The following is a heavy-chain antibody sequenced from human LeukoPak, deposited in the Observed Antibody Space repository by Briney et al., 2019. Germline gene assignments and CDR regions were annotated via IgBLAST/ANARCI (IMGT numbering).Heavy chain of an antibody. Sequence: PGGFLRLSCAASGFTFSNAWMSWVRQAPGKGLEWVGRIKSRTDGGTTDYAAPVKGKFTISRDDSKNTLYLQMNSLNTEDTAVYYCTTPYYYGSGTITPIYYFDYWGQGTLVTVSS. D-gene: IGHD3-10*01. CDR3: TTPYYYGSGTITPIYYFDY. J-gene: IGHJ4*02. CDR1: GFTFSNAW. V-gene: IGHV3-15*01. CDR2: IKSRTDGGTT.